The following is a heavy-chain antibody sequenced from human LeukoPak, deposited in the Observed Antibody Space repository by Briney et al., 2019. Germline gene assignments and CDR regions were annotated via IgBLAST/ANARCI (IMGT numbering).Heavy chain of an antibody. V-gene: IGHV1-3*01. D-gene: IGHD3-10*01. CDR2: INAGNGNT. Sequence: ASVKVSCKASGYTFTSYAMHWVRQAPGQRLEWMGWINAGNGNTKYSQKFQGRVTITRDTSASTAYMELSSLRSEDTAVYYCARVSHYYGSGSYYIGYWGQGTLVTVSS. CDR3: ARVSHYYGSGSYYIGY. J-gene: IGHJ4*02. CDR1: GYTFTSYA.